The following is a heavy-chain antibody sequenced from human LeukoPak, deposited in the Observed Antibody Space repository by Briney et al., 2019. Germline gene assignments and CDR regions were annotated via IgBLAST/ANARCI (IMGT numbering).Heavy chain of an antibody. CDR3: ARDLYYYGSGSYYDVFDV. D-gene: IGHD3-10*01. CDR1: GYTFSTYG. V-gene: IGHV1-18*01. CDR2: ISAYKGNT. Sequence: ASVKASCKASGYTFSTYGISWVRQAPGQGLECMGWISAYKGNTYYAQKLQGRVTMTTDSSTSTAYMELRSLRSDDTAIYYCARDLYYYGSGSYYDVFDVRGQGTMVTVSS. J-gene: IGHJ3*01.